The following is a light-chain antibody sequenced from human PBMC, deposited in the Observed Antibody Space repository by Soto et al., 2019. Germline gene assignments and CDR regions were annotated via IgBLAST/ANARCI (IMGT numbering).Light chain of an antibody. CDR2: GAS. CDR3: QESHKGPRK. CDR1: QSVSSNY. Sequence: EIVLTQSPVTLSLSRGGIATLSCSASQSVSSNYLAWFQQRPGQAPRLLIYGASSRATGIPDRFSGSGCGTEFTITISRLQAEDFAVYNCQESHKGPRKFGQGTTTG. V-gene: IGKV3-20*01. J-gene: IGKJ5*01.